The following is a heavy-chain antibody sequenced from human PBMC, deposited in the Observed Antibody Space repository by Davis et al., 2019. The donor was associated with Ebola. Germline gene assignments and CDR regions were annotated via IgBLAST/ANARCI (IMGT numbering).Heavy chain of an antibody. V-gene: IGHV5-51*01. Sequence: GESLKISCKGSGFSFTNYWIAWVRQMPGKGLEWIGIIYPYDSDTRYIPSFQGQVTISADRSISTAYLQWNSLEASDTAMYYCAASMRGIYYADWGQGTLVTVSS. CDR3: AASMRGIYYAD. D-gene: IGHD1-26*01. J-gene: IGHJ4*02. CDR2: IYPYDSDT. CDR1: GFSFTNYW.